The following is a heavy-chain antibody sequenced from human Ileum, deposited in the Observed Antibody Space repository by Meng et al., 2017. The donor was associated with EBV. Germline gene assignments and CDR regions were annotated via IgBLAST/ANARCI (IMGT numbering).Heavy chain of an antibody. Sequence: GHWRESGPGLGKPSGTLSPTCAVSGGSISSSNWGSWVRQPPGKGLEWIGEIYHSGSTNYNPSLKSRVTMSVDKSKNQFSLNLSSVTAADTAVYYCARVGQWLPIDYWGQGTLVTVSS. D-gene: IGHD6-19*01. CDR2: IYHSGST. CDR1: GGSISSSNW. CDR3: ARVGQWLPIDY. J-gene: IGHJ4*02. V-gene: IGHV4-4*02.